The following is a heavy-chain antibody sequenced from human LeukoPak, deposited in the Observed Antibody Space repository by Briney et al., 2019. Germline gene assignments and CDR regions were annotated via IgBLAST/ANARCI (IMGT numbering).Heavy chain of an antibody. CDR3: ARVGFRDGYNHLDY. J-gene: IGHJ4*02. D-gene: IGHD5-24*01. Sequence: SETLSLTCTVSGGSISSYYWSWIRQPPGKGLEWIGYIYYSGSTNYNPSLKSRVTISVDTSKNQFSLKLSSVTAADTAVYYCARVGFRDGYNHLDYWGQGTLVTVSS. CDR2: IYYSGST. CDR1: GGSISSYY. V-gene: IGHV4-59*01.